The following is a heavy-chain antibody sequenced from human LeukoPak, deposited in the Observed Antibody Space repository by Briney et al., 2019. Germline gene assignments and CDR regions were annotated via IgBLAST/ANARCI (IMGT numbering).Heavy chain of an antibody. CDR2: ISSSGSTI. V-gene: IGHV3-48*04. J-gene: IGHJ6*04. D-gene: IGHD3-10*02. CDR1: GFTFSNYW. CDR3: AELGITMIGGV. Sequence: GSLRLSCAASGFTFSNYWMNWVRQAPGKGLEWVSYISSSGSTIYYADSVKGRFTISRDNAKNSLYLQMNSLRAEDTAVYYCAELGITMIGGVWGKGTTVTISS.